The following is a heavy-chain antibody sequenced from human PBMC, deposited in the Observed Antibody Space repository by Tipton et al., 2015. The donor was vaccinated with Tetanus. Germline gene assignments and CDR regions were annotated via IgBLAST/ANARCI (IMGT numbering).Heavy chain of an antibody. CDR3: ARIHDFLSCHFYF. D-gene: IGHD3-3*01. V-gene: IGHV4-61*01. J-gene: IGHJ4*02. CDR2: ILYGGGT. CDR1: GGSVSSGSYY. Sequence: TLSLTCTIFGGSVSSGSYYWAWIRQPPGKGLEYLGYILYGGGTHYNPSLKSRVTVSADPSQNQFSLKLSSVTAADTAVYYCARIHDFLSCHFYFWGQGTLVAVSS.